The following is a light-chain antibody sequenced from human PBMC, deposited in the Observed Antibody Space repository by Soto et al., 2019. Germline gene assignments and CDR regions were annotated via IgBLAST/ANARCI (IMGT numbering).Light chain of an antibody. J-gene: IGLJ2*01. CDR2: DVS. CDR3: SSYTSSLDVV. Sequence: QSALTQPASVSGSPGQSITISCTGTSSDVGGYNYVSWYQQHPGKAPKLRIYDVSNRPSGVSNRFSGSNSGNTASLTISGLQAEDEADYYCSSYTSSLDVVFGGGTKLTVL. CDR1: SSDVGGYNY. V-gene: IGLV2-14*01.